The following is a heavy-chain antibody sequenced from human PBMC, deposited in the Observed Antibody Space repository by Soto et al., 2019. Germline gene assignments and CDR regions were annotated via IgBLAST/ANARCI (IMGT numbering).Heavy chain of an antibody. V-gene: IGHV1-18*04. Sequence: XSVKVSCKTSGYTFSNYAISWVRQAPGQGLEWMGWVSPYNGNANYTEKFQGRVSMTTDTSTTTDYMELTSLTSDDTAIYYCAREISLIMGAPAYWGQGNLVTVSS. CDR1: GYTFSNYA. D-gene: IGHD2-8*01. CDR3: AREISLIMGAPAY. J-gene: IGHJ4*02. CDR2: VSPYNGNA.